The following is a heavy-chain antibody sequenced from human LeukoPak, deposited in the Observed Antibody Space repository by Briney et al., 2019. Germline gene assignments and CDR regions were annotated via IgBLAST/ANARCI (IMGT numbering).Heavy chain of an antibody. CDR1: GFTFSSYA. J-gene: IGHJ4*02. CDR3: ARVSPIDWGNFDY. CDR2: ISSSSSSTI. Sequence: GGSLRLSCAASGFTFSSYAMNWVRQAPGKGLEWVSYISSSSSSTIYYADSVKGRFTISRDNAKNSLYLQMNSLRDEDTAVYYCARVSPIDWGNFDYWGQGTLVTVSS. V-gene: IGHV3-48*02. D-gene: IGHD3-9*01.